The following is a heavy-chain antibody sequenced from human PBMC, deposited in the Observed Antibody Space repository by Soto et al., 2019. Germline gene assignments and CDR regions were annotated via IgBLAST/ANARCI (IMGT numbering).Heavy chain of an antibody. CDR3: AKAGNYNDRSGYYYFDL. J-gene: IGHJ4*02. CDR2: VSRSGGST. CDR1: GFTFNNYA. D-gene: IGHD3-22*01. Sequence: GGSLRLSCEASGFTFNNYAMNWVSQAPGKGLEWVSSVSRSGGSTDYADSVTGRFTISRDNSENTVSLQMNSLRVEDTAVYYCAKAGNYNDRSGYYYFDLWGQGMLVTVSS. V-gene: IGHV3-23*01.